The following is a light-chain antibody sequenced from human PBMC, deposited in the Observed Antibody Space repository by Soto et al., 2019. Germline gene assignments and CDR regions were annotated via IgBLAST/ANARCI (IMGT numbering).Light chain of an antibody. CDR2: GAT. CDR1: QTVRSTY. Sequence: EIVLTQSPGTLSLSPGERATLSCRASQTVRSTYLAWYQQKHGQAPRLIIYGATKRQSGVPDRFSGGGSGTDFTLTISGLEPEDFAVYYCQQYSGSVTFGGGTKVDIK. J-gene: IGKJ4*01. V-gene: IGKV3-20*01. CDR3: QQYSGSVT.